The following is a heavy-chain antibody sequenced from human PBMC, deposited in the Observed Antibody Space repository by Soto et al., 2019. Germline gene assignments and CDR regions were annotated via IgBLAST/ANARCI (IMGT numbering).Heavy chain of an antibody. CDR1: GYTFTSYG. D-gene: IGHD5-12*01. V-gene: IGHV1-18*01. Sequence: GASVKVSCKASGYTFTSYGISWVRQAPGQGLEWMGWISAYNGNTNYAQKLQGRVTMTTDTSTSTAYMELRSLRSDDTAAYYCARVANVDIVATRSFDYWGQGTLVTVSS. CDR3: ARVANVDIVATRSFDY. CDR2: ISAYNGNT. J-gene: IGHJ4*02.